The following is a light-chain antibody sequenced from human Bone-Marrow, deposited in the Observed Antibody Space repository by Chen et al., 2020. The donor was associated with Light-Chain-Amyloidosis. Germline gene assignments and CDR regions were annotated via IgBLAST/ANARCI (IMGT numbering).Light chain of an antibody. CDR1: NIGSTS. CDR3: QVWDRSSDRPV. J-gene: IGLJ3*02. V-gene: IGLV3-21*02. Sequence: SYVLTQPSSVSVAPGQTATIACGGNNIGSTSVHWYQQTPGQAPLLVVYDDSDRPSGIPERLSCSNSGNPATLTLIRVEAGDDADYYCQVWDRSSDRPVFGGGTKLPVL. CDR2: DDS.